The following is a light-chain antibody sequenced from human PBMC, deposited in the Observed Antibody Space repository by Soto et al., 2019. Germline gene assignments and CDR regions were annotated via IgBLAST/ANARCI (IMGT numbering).Light chain of an antibody. CDR1: QSGSSN. CDR2: GTS. V-gene: IGKV3-15*01. J-gene: IGKJ4*01. CDR3: QQYNKWPLT. Sequence: EIVMTQSPATLSESPGERATLSCRASQSGSSNLAWYQQKRGQAPRLFIYGTSTRATGIPARFSGSGSGTEFTLTISSLQSEDFAVYYCQQYNKWPLTFGGGTKVEIK.